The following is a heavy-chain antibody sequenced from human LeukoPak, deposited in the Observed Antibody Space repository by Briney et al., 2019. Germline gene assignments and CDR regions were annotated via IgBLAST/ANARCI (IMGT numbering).Heavy chain of an antibody. J-gene: IGHJ4*02. CDR2: ISNDGSKK. CDR1: GFTFSSYG. Sequence: GGSLRLSCAASGFTFSSYGMHWVRQAPGKGLDWVAVISNDGSKKYYADSVKGRFIISRDNSKNTLSLQVSSLRAEDTAVYYCAKDRYSYAFEYSDSWGQGTLVTVSS. CDR3: AKDRYSYAFEYSDS. D-gene: IGHD5-18*01. V-gene: IGHV3-30*18.